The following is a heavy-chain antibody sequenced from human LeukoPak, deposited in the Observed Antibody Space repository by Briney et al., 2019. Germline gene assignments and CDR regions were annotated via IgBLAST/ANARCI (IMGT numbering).Heavy chain of an antibody. CDR2: INPNSGDT. Sequence: ASVKVSCKASGYTFTGYYMHWVRQAPGQGLEWMGWINPNSGDTNYAQKFQGRVTMTRDMSTSTVYMELSSLRSEDTAVYYCARVAAEVVGVPGAIGFGWLRRDYYYMDVWGKGTTVTVSS. V-gene: IGHV1-2*02. D-gene: IGHD2-2*02. CDR1: GYTFTGYY. CDR3: ARVAAEVVGVPGAIGFGWLRRDYYYMDV. J-gene: IGHJ6*03.